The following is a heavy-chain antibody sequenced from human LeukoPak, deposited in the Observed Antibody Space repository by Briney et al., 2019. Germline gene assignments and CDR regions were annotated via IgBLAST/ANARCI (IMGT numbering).Heavy chain of an antibody. D-gene: IGHD3-16*02. CDR1: GYTFTGYY. CDR2: INPNSGGT. Sequence: AAVKAPCRASGYTFTGYYMQWVRPAPGQGLEWIGWINPNSGGTNYAQKFQGRVTMTRDTSISTAYMELSRLRSDDTAVYYCARGEYDYVWGSYRYLIIDWGQGTLVTVSS. V-gene: IGHV1-2*02. CDR3: ARGEYDYVWGSYRYLIID. J-gene: IGHJ4*02.